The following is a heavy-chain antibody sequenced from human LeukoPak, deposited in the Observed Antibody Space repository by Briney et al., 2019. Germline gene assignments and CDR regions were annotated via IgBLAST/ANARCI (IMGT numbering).Heavy chain of an antibody. CDR3: ARQVGSAFARTKYFDL. V-gene: IGHV5-51*01. D-gene: IGHD1-1*01. CDR1: PYSFTSYW. Sequence: GESLKISCRGPPYSFTSYWIAWVRQRPGKGLEWVGVIYPGDSDTRYSPSFQGQVTISADKSTSFAYLQWSSLKASDTGIYYCARQVGSAFARTKYFDLWGRGTLVTVSS. J-gene: IGHJ2*01. CDR2: IYPGDSDT.